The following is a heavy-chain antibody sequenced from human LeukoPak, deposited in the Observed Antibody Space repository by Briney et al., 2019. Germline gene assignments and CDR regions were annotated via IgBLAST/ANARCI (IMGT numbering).Heavy chain of an antibody. CDR2: IYAGDSDT. J-gene: IGHJ4*02. Sequence: GESLKISCKGSGYSFTSYWIGWVRQMPGKGLEWMGIIYAGDSDTRYSPSFQGQVTISADKSISIAYLQWNSLKASDTAMYYCVGSSGWSHWGQGTLVTVSS. V-gene: IGHV5-51*01. D-gene: IGHD6-19*01. CDR3: VGSSGWSH. CDR1: GYSFTSYW.